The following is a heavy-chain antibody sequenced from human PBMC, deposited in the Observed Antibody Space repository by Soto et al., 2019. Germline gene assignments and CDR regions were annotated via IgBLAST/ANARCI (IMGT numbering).Heavy chain of an antibody. Sequence: ASVKVSCKASGFTFTAYYVHWVRQAPGQGLEWMGWINPNTGDTNYAQQFEGRVTMTRDTSISTAYMQLNGLRSDDTAVYFCARDRPPDYWGQGTTVTVSS. CDR2: INPNTGDT. CDR1: GFTFTAYY. CDR3: ARDRPPDY. V-gene: IGHV1-2*02. J-gene: IGHJ4*03.